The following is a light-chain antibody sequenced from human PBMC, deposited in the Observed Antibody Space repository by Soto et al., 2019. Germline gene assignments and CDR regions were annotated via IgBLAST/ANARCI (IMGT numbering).Light chain of an antibody. Sequence: QSVLTQPASLSGSPGHSITISFTGTSSDFGGYNYVSWYQQHPGKAPKLIIYEVSYRPSGVSNRFSGSKSGNTASLTISGLQAEDEADYYCSSYTGSSTLVLGTGTKVTV. V-gene: IGLV2-14*01. CDR1: SSDFGGYNY. CDR2: EVS. CDR3: SSYTGSSTLV. J-gene: IGLJ1*01.